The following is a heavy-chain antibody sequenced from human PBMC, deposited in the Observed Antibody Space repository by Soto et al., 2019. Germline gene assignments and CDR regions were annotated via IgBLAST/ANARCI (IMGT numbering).Heavy chain of an antibody. Sequence: PGESLKFSCKGSGYIFSDYWISWVRQEPGKGLEWLGRIDPTDSYKDYSPSFPGHVTMSVDKSIRTAYLEWSSLKASDSAMYYCARQKWAEALDIWGQGTMVTVSS. J-gene: IGHJ3*02. CDR2: IDPTDSYK. CDR3: ARQKWAEALDI. V-gene: IGHV5-10-1*01. CDR1: GYIFSDYW. D-gene: IGHD1-26*01.